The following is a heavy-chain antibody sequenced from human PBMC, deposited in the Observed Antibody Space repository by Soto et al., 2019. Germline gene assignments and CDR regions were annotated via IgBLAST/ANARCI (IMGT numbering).Heavy chain of an antibody. CDR2: IYYSGST. CDR3: ARVSGTAMVYGMDV. V-gene: IGHV4-31*03. CDR1: GGSISSGGYY. Sequence: SETLSLTCTVSGGSISSGGYYWSWIRQHPGKGLEWFGYIYYSGSTYYNPSLKSRVTISVDTSKNQFSLKLSSVTAADTAVYYCARVSGTAMVYGMDVWGQGPTVTVSS. J-gene: IGHJ6*02. D-gene: IGHD5-18*01.